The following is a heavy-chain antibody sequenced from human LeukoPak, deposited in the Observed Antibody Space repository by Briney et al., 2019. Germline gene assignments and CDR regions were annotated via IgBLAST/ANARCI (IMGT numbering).Heavy chain of an antibody. Sequence: SETLSLTCAVYGGSFSGYYWSWIRQPPGKGLEWIGEINHSGSTNYNPSLKSRVTISVDTSKNQFSLKLSSVTAADTAVYYCARGRVRYFDWLMDYWGQGTLVTVSS. CDR3: ARGRVRYFDWLMDY. CDR2: INHSGST. V-gene: IGHV4-34*01. CDR1: GGSFSGYY. J-gene: IGHJ4*02. D-gene: IGHD3-9*01.